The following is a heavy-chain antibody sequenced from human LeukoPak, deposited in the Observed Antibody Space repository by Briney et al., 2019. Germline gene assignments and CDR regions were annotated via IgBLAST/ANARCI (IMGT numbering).Heavy chain of an antibody. Sequence: SETLSLTCAVYGGSFSGYYWSWIRQPPGKGLEWIGEIKHSGSTNYNPSLKSRVTISVDTSKNQFSLKLRSVTAADTAVYYCARQTAAAGYFDYWGQGTLVTVSS. J-gene: IGHJ4*02. CDR2: IKHSGST. CDR3: ARQTAAAGYFDY. V-gene: IGHV4-34*01. D-gene: IGHD6-25*01. CDR1: GGSFSGYY.